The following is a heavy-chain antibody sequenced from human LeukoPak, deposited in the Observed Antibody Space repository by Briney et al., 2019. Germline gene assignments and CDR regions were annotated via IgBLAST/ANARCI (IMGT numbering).Heavy chain of an antibody. V-gene: IGHV3-21*04. CDR2: INGDGRYI. CDR3: AKDFRGYRFYAVDV. CDR1: GFTSSTYT. J-gene: IGHJ6*02. D-gene: IGHD5-12*01. Sequence: GGSLRLSCAASGFTSSTYTMNWVRQAPGKGLEWVSSINGDGRYIYYADSMKGRFTISRDNAKNSLYLQMNSLRAEDTAVYYCAKDFRGYRFYAVDVWGQGIPVTVSS.